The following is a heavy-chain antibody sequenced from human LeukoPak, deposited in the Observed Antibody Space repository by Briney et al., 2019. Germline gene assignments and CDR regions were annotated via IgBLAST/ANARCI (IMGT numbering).Heavy chain of an antibody. CDR1: GGSISSSNW. D-gene: IGHD2/OR15-2a*01. V-gene: IGHV4-4*02. CDR3: ARKTIEPIEGNFVY. J-gene: IGHJ4*02. Sequence: SGTLSLTCAVSGGSISSSNWWSWVRQPPGKGLEWIGEIHHSGSINYNPSLKSRATISVDKSKNQFSLKLSSVTAADTAVYYCARKTIEPIEGNFVYWGQGSLVTVSS. CDR2: IHHSGSI.